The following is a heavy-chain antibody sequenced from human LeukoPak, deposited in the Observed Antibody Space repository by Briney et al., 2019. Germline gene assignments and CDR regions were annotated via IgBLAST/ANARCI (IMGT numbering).Heavy chain of an antibody. V-gene: IGHV3-21*01. CDR1: GFTFSSFG. D-gene: IGHD6-13*01. CDR3: ARATRWYDY. J-gene: IGHJ4*03. CDR2: ISSGTGYI. Sequence: GGSVRLSCAASGFTFSSFGMNWARQAPGKGLEWVSSISSGTGYIYYADSVKGRFTISRDNGKTSLYLQMNSLRAEDTATYYCARATRWYDYWGQGNLGPVSA.